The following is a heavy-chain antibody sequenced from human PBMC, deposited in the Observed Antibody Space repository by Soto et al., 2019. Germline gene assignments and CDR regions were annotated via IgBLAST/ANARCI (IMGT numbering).Heavy chain of an antibody. D-gene: IGHD2-2*01. Sequence: QVQLVESGGGVVQPGRSLRLSCAASGFTFSSYGRHWVRQAPGKGLEWVAVISYDGSNKYYANSVKGRFTISRDKSKNTLYLQMNSLRAEDTAVYYCAKDLEYFSSTSCYYYYYYGMDVWGQGTTVTVSS. V-gene: IGHV3-30*18. CDR3: AKDLEYFSSTSCYYYYYYGMDV. J-gene: IGHJ6*02. CDR1: GFTFSSYG. CDR2: ISYDGSNK.